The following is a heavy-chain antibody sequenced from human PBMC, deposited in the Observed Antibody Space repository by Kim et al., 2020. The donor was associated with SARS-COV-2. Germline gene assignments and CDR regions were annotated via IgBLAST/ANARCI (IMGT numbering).Heavy chain of an antibody. CDR1: GFTFSDYY. V-gene: IGHV3-11*05. D-gene: IGHD3-16*02. CDR2: ISSSSSYT. CDR3: ARVGYDYVWGSYRDYYHYYGMDV. J-gene: IGHJ6*02. Sequence: GGSLRLSCAASGFTFSDYYMSWIRQAPGKGLEWVSYISSSSSYTNYADSVKGRFTISRDNAKNSLYLQMNSLRAEDTAVYYCARVGYDYVWGSYRDYYHYYGMDVGGQGTTVTVSS.